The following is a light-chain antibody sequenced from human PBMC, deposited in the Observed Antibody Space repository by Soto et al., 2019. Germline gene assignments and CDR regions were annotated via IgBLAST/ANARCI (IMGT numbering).Light chain of an antibody. CDR3: HQAHSIPRT. Sequence: DIQMTQSPSSVSASVGDSVTITCRASQDITKCLAWYQQKPGKAPKLLIYAASSLQSGVPSRFSGSGSGTDFTLTINSLQHDDFATYYCHQAHSIPRTFGPGTKVEI. CDR2: AAS. V-gene: IGKV1-12*01. CDR1: QDITKC. J-gene: IGKJ3*01.